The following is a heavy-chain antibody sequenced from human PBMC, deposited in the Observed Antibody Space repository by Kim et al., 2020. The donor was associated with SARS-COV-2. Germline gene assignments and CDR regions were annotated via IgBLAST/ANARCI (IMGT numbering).Heavy chain of an antibody. CDR3: ARHAIGESLNWFDP. J-gene: IGHJ5*02. D-gene: IGHD3-10*01. V-gene: IGHV4-59*08. Sequence: NPPPQSAVTISVDTSKNRFSLKLSSVTAADTAVYYCARHAIGESLNWFDPWGQGTLVTVSS.